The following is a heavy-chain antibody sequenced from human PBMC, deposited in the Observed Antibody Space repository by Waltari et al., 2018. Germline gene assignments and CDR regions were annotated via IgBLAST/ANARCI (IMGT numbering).Heavy chain of an antibody. CDR3: AKEPDMYYYYYMDV. CDR2: ISGSGGST. V-gene: IGHV3-23*01. J-gene: IGHJ6*03. D-gene: IGHD3-9*01. Sequence: EVQLLESGGGLVQPGGSLRLSCAASGFTFSSYAMSWVRQAPGKGLEWVSAISGSGGSTYYADPVKGRFTIARDKSKNTLYLQMNSLRAEDTAVYYCAKEPDMYYYYYMDVWGKGTTVTVSS. CDR1: GFTFSSYA.